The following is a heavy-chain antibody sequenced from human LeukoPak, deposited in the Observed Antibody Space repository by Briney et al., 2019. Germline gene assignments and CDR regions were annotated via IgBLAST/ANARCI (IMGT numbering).Heavy chain of an antibody. Sequence: GASVKVSCKASGGTFSSYAISWVRQAPGQGLEWMGWINPNSGGTNYAQKFQGRVTMTRDTSISTAYMELSRLRSDDTAVYYCARNYYDTSGYYYFDYWGQGTLVTVSS. CDR3: ARNYYDTSGYYYFDY. CDR1: GGTFSSYA. J-gene: IGHJ4*02. V-gene: IGHV1-2*02. D-gene: IGHD3-22*01. CDR2: INPNSGGT.